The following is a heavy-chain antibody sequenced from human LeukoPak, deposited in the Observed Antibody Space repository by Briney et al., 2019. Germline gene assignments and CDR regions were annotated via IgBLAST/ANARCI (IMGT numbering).Heavy chain of an antibody. V-gene: IGHV3-48*04. Sequence: GGSLRLSCAASGFTFSSYAMSWVRQAPGKGLEWVSYISSSSSTIYYADSVKGRFTVSRDNAKNSLYLQMNSLRAEDTAVYYCARELDRVVWWLPTYYYYGMDVWGQGTTVTVSS. J-gene: IGHJ6*02. CDR1: GFTFSSYA. CDR2: ISSSSSTI. CDR3: ARELDRVVWWLPTYYYYGMDV. D-gene: IGHD2-21*01.